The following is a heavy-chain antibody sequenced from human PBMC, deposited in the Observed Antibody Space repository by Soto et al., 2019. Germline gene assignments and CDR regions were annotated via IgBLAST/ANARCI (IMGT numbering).Heavy chain of an antibody. CDR3: SRGILV. CDR1: GGSIRSYN. CDR2: VYNSGST. V-gene: IGHV4-59*12. D-gene: IGHD2-15*01. Sequence: PSETLSLTCTVSGGSIRSYNWNWIRQPPGKGLEWIGYVYNSGSTNYNPSLKSRVTISVDTSKNQFSLKLTSVTAADTAVYYCSRGILVWGQGTLVTVSS. J-gene: IGHJ4*02.